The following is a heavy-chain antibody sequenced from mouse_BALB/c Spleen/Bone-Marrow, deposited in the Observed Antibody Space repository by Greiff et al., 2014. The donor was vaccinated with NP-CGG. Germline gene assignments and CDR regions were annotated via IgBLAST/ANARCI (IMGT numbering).Heavy chain of an antibody. CDR3: SRGRRDALDY. J-gene: IGHJ4*01. CDR1: GYTFTSYY. V-gene: IGHV1S81*02. CDR2: INPSNGGT. Sequence: QVQLQQSGAELVKPGASVKLSCKASGYTFTSYYMYWVKQRPGQGLEWFGEINPSNGGTNFNEKFKNKATLTVDKSFSTAYMQLSSLTSEDSAVYYCSRGRRDALDYWGQGTSVTVSS.